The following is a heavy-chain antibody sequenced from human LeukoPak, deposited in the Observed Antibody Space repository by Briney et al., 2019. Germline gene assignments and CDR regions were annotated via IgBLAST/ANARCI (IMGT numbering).Heavy chain of an antibody. D-gene: IGHD2-2*01. Sequence: GGSLRLSCAASGFTFSSYGMHWARQAPGKGLEWVAVIWYDGSNKYYADSVKGRFTISRDNSKNTPYLQMNSLRAEDTAVYFCARGSSRAFDYWGQGTLVTVSS. V-gene: IGHV3-33*01. CDR3: ARGSSRAFDY. CDR1: GFTFSSYG. J-gene: IGHJ4*02. CDR2: IWYDGSNK.